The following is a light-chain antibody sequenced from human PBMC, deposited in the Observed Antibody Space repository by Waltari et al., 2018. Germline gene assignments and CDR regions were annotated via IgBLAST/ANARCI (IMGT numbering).Light chain of an antibody. Sequence: DIQMTQSPSPLSASAGDRVLITCRASQSISNWLAWYQQKPGKAPILLIYKASILKSGVPSRFSGSGSGTQFTLTISSLQPGDFATYYCQQYNTYSSFGQGTKLEIK. J-gene: IGKJ2*01. CDR1: QSISNW. V-gene: IGKV1-5*03. CDR2: KAS. CDR3: QQYNTYSS.